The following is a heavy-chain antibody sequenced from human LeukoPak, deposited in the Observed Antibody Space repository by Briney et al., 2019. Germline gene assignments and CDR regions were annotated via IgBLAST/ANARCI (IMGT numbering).Heavy chain of an antibody. CDR3: ARDRGRKNPLRRQFDY. D-gene: IGHD1-14*01. CDR1: GGSFSGYY. J-gene: IGHJ4*02. CDR2: INHSGST. V-gene: IGHV4-34*01. Sequence: SETLSLTCAVYGGSFSGYYWSWIRQPPGKGLEWIGEINHSGSTNYNPSLKSRVTISVDTSKNQFSLKLSSVTAADTAVYYCARDRGRKNPLRRQFDYWGQGTLVTVSS.